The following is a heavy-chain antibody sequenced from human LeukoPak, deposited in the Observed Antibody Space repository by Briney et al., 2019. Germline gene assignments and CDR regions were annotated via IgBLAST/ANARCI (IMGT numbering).Heavy chain of an antibody. J-gene: IGHJ4*02. CDR1: CGSISSYY. D-gene: IGHD5-18*01. CDR3: ASRIQLWSGSDY. Sequence: PSETLSLTCTVSCGSISSYYWRWIRQPPGEGLEWIGYIYYSGSTNYNPSLKSRVTISVDTSKNQFSLKLSSVTAADTAVYYCASRIQLWSGSDYWGQGTLVTVSS. CDR2: IYYSGST. V-gene: IGHV4-59*01.